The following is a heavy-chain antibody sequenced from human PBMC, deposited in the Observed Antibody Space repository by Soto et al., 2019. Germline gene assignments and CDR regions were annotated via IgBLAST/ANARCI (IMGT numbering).Heavy chain of an antibody. Sequence: EVQLVESGGDLVKPGGSLRLSCAASGSTFSNAWMTWVRQAPGKGLEWVGHIKSKTDGGTTLYAAPVEGRFTISRDDSKNTLYLHMNSLKTEDTAVYYCSTYDYIWGTDRYRWAYWGQGTLVTVSS. CDR2: IKSKTDGGTT. CDR3: STYDYIWGTDRYRWAY. D-gene: IGHD3-16*02. J-gene: IGHJ4*02. V-gene: IGHV3-15*01. CDR1: GSTFSNAW.